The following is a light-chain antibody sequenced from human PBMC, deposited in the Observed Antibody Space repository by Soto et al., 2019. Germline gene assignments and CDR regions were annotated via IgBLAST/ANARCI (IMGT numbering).Light chain of an antibody. Sequence: VVTQSASTLSVSPGERATLSCRASQSVRRNLAWYQQRPGQPPRLLIYGTSTRATDIPARFSGSGSGTEFTLTISSLQSEDSAVYYCQHYNHWLWTFGQGTKVDIK. CDR3: QHYNHWLWT. J-gene: IGKJ1*01. CDR1: QSVRRN. V-gene: IGKV3D-15*01. CDR2: GTS.